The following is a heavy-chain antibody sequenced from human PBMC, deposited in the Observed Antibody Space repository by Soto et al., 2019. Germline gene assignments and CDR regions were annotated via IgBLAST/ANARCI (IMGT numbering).Heavy chain of an antibody. CDR2: IIPVFGRP. V-gene: IGHV1-69*13. CDR1: GGTFSSFG. Sequence: SVKVSCKASGGTFSSFGISWVRQAPGQGLEWMGGIIPVFGRPNYAQRFRGRLTITADESTNTSYMELIDLTSEDTAVYYCAREASGYDFWGQGTQVT. J-gene: IGHJ1*01. CDR3: AREASGYDF. D-gene: IGHD5-12*01.